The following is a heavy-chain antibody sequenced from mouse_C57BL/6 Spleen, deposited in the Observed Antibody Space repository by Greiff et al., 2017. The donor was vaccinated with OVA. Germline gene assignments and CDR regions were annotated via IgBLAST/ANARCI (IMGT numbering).Heavy chain of an antibody. D-gene: IGHD1-1*02. Sequence: EVQLQESGPGLVKPSQSLSLTCSVTGYSITSGYYWNWIRQFPGNKLEWMGYISYDGSNNYNPSLKNRISITRDTSKNQFFLKLNSVTTEDTATYYCARGWGYWFAYWGQGTLVTVSA. J-gene: IGHJ3*01. CDR2: ISYDGSN. CDR3: ARGWGYWFAY. V-gene: IGHV3-6*01. CDR1: GYSITSGYY.